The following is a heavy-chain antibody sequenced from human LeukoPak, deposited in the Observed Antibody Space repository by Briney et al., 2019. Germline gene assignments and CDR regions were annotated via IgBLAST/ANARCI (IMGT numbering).Heavy chain of an antibody. V-gene: IGHV3-11*01. CDR1: EFTLSDSY. CDR3: ARSGYGYGDAFEI. CDR2: IPTRGSAK. Sequence: GGALRLSCAASEFTLSDSYMNWIRQAPGKGLEWISYIPTRGSAKHYADSVKGRFTISSDNAKNSLYLQMNSLRADDTAVYYGARSGYGYGDAFEIWGQGTMVTVSS. J-gene: IGHJ3*02. D-gene: IGHD5-18*01.